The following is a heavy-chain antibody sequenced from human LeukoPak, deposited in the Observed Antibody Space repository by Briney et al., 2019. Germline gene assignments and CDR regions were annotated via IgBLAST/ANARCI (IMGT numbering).Heavy chain of an antibody. Sequence: ASVKVSCKASGYTFTGYYMHWVRQAPRQGLEWMGWINPNSGGPNYAQNFQGRVTMTRDTSISTAYMELSSLRSDDTAVYYCARTRPAAGSYYATWGQGTMLTVSP. D-gene: IGHD1-26*01. CDR3: ARTRPAAGSYYAT. V-gene: IGHV1-2*02. CDR1: GYTFTGYY. CDR2: INPNSGGP. J-gene: IGHJ3*01.